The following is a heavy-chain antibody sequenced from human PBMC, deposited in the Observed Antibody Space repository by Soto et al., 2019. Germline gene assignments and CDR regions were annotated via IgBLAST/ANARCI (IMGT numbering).Heavy chain of an antibody. J-gene: IGHJ4*02. CDR1: GYTFTSYG. CDR3: ARVSIWFGELLYYFDY. Sequence: ASVKVSCKASGYTFTSYGISWVRQAPGQGLEWMGWISAYNGNTNYAQKLQGRVTMTTDTSTSTAYMELRSLRSDDTAVYYCARVSIWFGELLYYFDYWGQGTLVTVSS. D-gene: IGHD3-10*01. CDR2: ISAYNGNT. V-gene: IGHV1-18*01.